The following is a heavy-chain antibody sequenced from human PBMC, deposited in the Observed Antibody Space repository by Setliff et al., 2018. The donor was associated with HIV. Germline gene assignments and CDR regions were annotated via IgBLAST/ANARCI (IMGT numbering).Heavy chain of an antibody. V-gene: IGHV4-34*01. CDR3: ARARGIIIPYHYYMDV. Sequence: PSETLSLTCAVYGTSFSDYYWTWIRQPPGKGLEWIGEVNHSGTTNYNTSLKSRVTISVDTSKNQFSLKLSSVTAADTAVYYCARARGIIIPYHYYMDVWGTGTPVTVSS. CDR2: VNHSGTT. CDR1: GTSFSDYY. D-gene: IGHD3-10*01. J-gene: IGHJ6*03.